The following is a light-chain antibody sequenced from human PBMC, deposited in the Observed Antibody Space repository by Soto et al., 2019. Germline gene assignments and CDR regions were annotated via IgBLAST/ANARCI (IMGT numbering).Light chain of an antibody. CDR1: QSVSANY. J-gene: IGKJ1*01. V-gene: IGKV3-20*01. CDR3: KQYGSSPWS. Sequence: EIVLTQSPDTLSLSPGERATLSCRASQSVSANYLAWYQQKPGQAPRLLIYGACSRATGIPDRFSGSGSGTDFTLTISRLEPEDFAVYYCKQYGSSPWSFGQGTKVEIK. CDR2: GAC.